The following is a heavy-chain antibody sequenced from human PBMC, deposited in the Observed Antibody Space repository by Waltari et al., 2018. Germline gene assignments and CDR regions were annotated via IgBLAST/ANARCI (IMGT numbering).Heavy chain of an antibody. CDR2: IYYSGST. CDR3: ARDSGSYYDI. Sequence: QVQLQESGPGLVKPSQTLSLTCTVSGGSISRYSWSWIRQPPGKGLEWIGYIYYSGSTNYNPSLKSRVTISVDTSKNQFSLKLSSVTAADTAVYYCARDSGSYYDIWGQGTMVTVSS. CDR1: GGSISRYS. V-gene: IGHV4-59*01. J-gene: IGHJ3*02. D-gene: IGHD1-26*01.